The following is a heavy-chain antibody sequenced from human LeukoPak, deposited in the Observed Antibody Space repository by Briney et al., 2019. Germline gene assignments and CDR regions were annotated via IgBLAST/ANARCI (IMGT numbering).Heavy chain of an antibody. CDR1: GFTFSTSW. J-gene: IGHJ4*02. V-gene: IGHV3-7*03. Sequence: GGSLRLSCAASGFTFSTSWMTWVRQAPGKGLEWVANIKQDGSDKYYMDSVKGRFTISRDNSKNTLYLQMNSLRAEDTAVYYCARANVEMATLHFDYWGQGTLVTVSS. D-gene: IGHD5-24*01. CDR2: IKQDGSDK. CDR3: ARANVEMATLHFDY.